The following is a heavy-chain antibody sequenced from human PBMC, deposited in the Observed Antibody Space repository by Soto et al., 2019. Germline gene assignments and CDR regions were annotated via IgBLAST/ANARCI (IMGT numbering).Heavy chain of an antibody. CDR1: GFTFSSYD. J-gene: IGHJ3*02. Sequence: EVQLVESGGGLVQPGGSLRLSCAASGFTFSSYDMHWVRQATGKGLEWVSAIGTAGDTYYPGSVKGRFTISRENAKNSLYPQMNSLRAEDTAVYYCARLQGGSTPASGAFDIWGQGTMVTVSS. CDR2: IGTAGDT. V-gene: IGHV3-13*01. CDR3: ARLQGGSTPASGAFDI. D-gene: IGHD2-2*01.